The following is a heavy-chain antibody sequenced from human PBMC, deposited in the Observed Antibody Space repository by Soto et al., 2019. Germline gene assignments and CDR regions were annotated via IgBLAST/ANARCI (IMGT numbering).Heavy chain of an antibody. D-gene: IGHD2-21*01. V-gene: IGHV2-5*02. CDR3: ARKGPKLFPFDV. CDR1: GFSLSTRGVG. J-gene: IGHJ3*01. Sequence: QITLKESGRTLVKPTQTLTLTCVFSGFSLSTRGVGVGSCRQPPGKPQAWLALVYWDDVKQCSPCLNSRLTITEDTSIKQVVLTMTDIDPVGTAIYYCARKGPKLFPFDVWGQGKMVTVS. CDR2: VYWDDVK.